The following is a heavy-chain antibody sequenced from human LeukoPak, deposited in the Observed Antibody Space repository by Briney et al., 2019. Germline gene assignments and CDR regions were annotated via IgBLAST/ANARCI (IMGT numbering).Heavy chain of an antibody. J-gene: IGHJ4*02. CDR3: ARGGSTMVTPYYFDY. CDR1: GYRVISYW. D-gene: IGHD3-10*01. CDR2: IYPGDSDT. Sequence: GESLKISCKGSGYRVISYWIGWVRQMSGKRLGWVGIIYPGDSDTRYSPSFQGQVTISADKSISTAYLQWSSLKASDTAMYYCARGGSTMVTPYYFDYWGQGTLVTVSS. V-gene: IGHV5-51*01.